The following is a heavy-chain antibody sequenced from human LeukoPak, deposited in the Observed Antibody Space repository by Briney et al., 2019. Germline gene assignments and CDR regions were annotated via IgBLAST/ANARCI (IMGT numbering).Heavy chain of an antibody. CDR3: VRDRGGTFDY. Sequence: GGSLRLSCVASGFTFSSYWMHWVRQAPGKGLVWVSRINSDGTSTNYADSVKGRFTISRDNAKNMLYLQMNSLRAEDTAVSYCVRDRGGTFDYWGQGTLVTVSS. D-gene: IGHD1-1*01. V-gene: IGHV3-74*01. CDR1: GFTFSSYW. J-gene: IGHJ4*02. CDR2: INSDGTST.